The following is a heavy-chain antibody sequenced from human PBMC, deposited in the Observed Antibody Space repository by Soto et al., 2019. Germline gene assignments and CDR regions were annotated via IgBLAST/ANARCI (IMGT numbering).Heavy chain of an antibody. CDR2: ITASNGNT. Sequence: QLQLVQSGAEVKTPGASVRVSCKAAGFSFSTYGITWVRQAPGQGLEWMGWITASNGNTRYGQNLQGRLTMTTDTSTNTAYMNLWRLSSDDTAMYYCARGRWVRASGNYYLDSWGQGTLVTVSS. V-gene: IGHV1-18*04. CDR1: GFSFSTYG. CDR3: ARGRWVRASGNYYLDS. J-gene: IGHJ5*01. D-gene: IGHD3-10*01.